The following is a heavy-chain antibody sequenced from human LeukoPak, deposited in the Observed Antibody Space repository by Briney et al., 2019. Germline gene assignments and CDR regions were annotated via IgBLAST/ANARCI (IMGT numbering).Heavy chain of an antibody. Sequence: SETLSLTCAVYGASFSANDWIWIRQPPGKGLEWIGEINHSGAITYKPSLKSRLTISSDTSKNQSSLKLSSVTAADTAVYYCARYCGSENYCISYWGQGTLVTVSS. J-gene: IGHJ4*02. CDR1: GASFSAND. CDR2: INHSGAI. V-gene: IGHV4-34*01. D-gene: IGHD3-10*01. CDR3: ARYCGSENYCISY.